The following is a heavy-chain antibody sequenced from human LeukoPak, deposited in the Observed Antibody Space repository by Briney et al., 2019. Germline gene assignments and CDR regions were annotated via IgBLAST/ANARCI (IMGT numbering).Heavy chain of an antibody. CDR3: AKSPSSSWYSPAHYYYGMDV. CDR2: ISGSGGST. V-gene: IGHV3-23*01. CDR1: GFTFSSYA. D-gene: IGHD6-13*01. Sequence: GGSLRLSCAASGFTFSSYAMSWVRQAPGKGLEWVSAISGSGGSTYYADSVKGRFTISRDNSKNTLYVQMNSLRAEDTAVYYCAKSPSSSWYSPAHYYYGMDVWGKGTTVTVSS. J-gene: IGHJ6*04.